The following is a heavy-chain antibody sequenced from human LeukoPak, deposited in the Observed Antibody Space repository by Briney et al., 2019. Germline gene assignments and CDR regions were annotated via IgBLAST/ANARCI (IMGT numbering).Heavy chain of an antibody. D-gene: IGHD4-17*01. CDR2: IYSGGST. CDR3: ARDGIYVGDYGDYVSSGYYYYMDV. V-gene: IGHV3-66*02. J-gene: IGHJ6*03. CDR1: EFSVGSNY. Sequence: PGGSLRLSCAASEFSVGSNYMTWVRQAPGKGLEWVSLIYSGGSTYYADSVKGRFTISRDNSKNTVYLQMGSLRAEDVAVYYCARDGIYVGDYGDYVSSGYYYYMDVWGKGTTVTISS.